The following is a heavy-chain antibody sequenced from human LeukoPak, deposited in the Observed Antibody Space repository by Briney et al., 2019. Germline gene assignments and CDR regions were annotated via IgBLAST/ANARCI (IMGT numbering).Heavy chain of an antibody. CDR3: ARVSLDYYGSGSYNRFDP. D-gene: IGHD3-10*01. J-gene: IGHJ5*02. Sequence: SETLSLTCAVYGGSFSGYYWRWIRQPPGKGLEWIGEINHSGSTNYNPSLKSRVTISVDTSKNQLSLKLSSVTAADTAVYYCARVSLDYYGSGSYNRFDPWGQGTLVTVSS. CDR2: INHSGST. CDR1: GGSFSGYY. V-gene: IGHV4-34*01.